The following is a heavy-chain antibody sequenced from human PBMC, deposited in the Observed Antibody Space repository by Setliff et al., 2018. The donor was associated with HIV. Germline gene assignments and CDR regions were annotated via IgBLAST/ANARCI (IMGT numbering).Heavy chain of an antibody. D-gene: IGHD3-10*01. CDR1: GRTYNAYG. Sequence: ASVKVSCKSYGRTYNAYGITWVRQAPGQGLEWMGWISAHYGSTKYAQTLQGRVTMTTDTSTNTAYMELRSLRSDDTAVYYCASSSPTTYYYGSGSPPLDYWGQGTLVTVSS. J-gene: IGHJ4*02. V-gene: IGHV1-18*01. CDR3: ASSSPTTYYYGSGSPPLDY. CDR2: ISAHYGST.